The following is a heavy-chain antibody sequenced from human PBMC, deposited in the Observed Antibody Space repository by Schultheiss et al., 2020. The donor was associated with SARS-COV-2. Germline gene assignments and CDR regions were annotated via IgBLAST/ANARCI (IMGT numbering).Heavy chain of an antibody. D-gene: IGHD5-18*01. CDR1: GGSISSGGYY. V-gene: IGHV4-61*08. J-gene: IGHJ6*02. CDR2: IYYSGST. Sequence: SETLSLTCTVSGGSISSGGYYWSWIRQHPGKGLEWIGYIYYSGSTNYNPSLKSRVTISVDTSKNQFSLKLSSVTAADTAVYYCARVSSGYSYGTPSGYYYGMDVWGQGTTVTVSS. CDR3: ARVSSGYSYGTPSGYYYGMDV.